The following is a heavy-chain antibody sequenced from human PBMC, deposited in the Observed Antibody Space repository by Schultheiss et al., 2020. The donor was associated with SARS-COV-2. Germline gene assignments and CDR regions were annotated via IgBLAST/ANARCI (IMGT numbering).Heavy chain of an antibody. D-gene: IGHD5-18*01. CDR3: AKPIQLNPEFDY. J-gene: IGHJ4*02. CDR1: GFTFSSYS. V-gene: IGHV3-NL1*01. Sequence: GGSLRLSCAASGFTFSSYSMNWVRQAPGKGLEWVSAIGTAGDTYYPGSVKGRFTISRDNSKNTLYLQMNSLRAEDTAVYYCAKPIQLNPEFDYWGQGTLVTVSS. CDR2: IGTAGDT.